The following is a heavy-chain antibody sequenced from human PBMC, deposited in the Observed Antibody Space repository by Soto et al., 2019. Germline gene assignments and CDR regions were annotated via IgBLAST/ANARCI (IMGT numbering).Heavy chain of an antibody. Sequence: QVQLVQSGAEVKKPGASVKVSCKASGYTFASYDINWVRQAPGQGLEWMGWMNPNSGNTGYAQEFQGRVTLTSDTSITTAYMELSSLISEDTAVYYCARGPARGPRYYYAMDVWGQVTTVTVSS. CDR3: ARGPARGPRYYYAMDV. J-gene: IGHJ6*02. V-gene: IGHV1-8*01. CDR2: MNPNSGNT. CDR1: GYTFASYD. D-gene: IGHD3-10*01.